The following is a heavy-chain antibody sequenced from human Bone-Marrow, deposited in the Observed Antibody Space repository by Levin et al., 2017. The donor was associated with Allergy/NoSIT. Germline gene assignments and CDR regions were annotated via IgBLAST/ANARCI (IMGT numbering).Heavy chain of an antibody. V-gene: IGHV3-11*01. D-gene: IGHD2-2*01. CDR1: GLNFSDYY. Sequence: GGSLRLSCVVSGLNFSDYYMTWIRQAPGKGLEWISYISTSATTVYYADSVKGRFTISRENAKTSVYLQMSGLRVEDTAVYYCASPSTTSPFDYWGQGTPVTVSS. CDR2: ISTSATTV. CDR3: ASPSTTSPFDY. J-gene: IGHJ4*02.